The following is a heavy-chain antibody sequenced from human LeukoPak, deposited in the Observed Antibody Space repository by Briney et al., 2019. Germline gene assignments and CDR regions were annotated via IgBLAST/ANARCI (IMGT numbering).Heavy chain of an antibody. Sequence: ASVKVSCKASGYTFTSYAMNWVRQAPGQGLEWMGWINTNIGNPTYAQGFTGRFVFSLDTSVSTAYLQISSLKAEDTAVYYCAGRIAAAGMGWFDPWGQGSLVTVSS. CDR2: INTNIGNP. V-gene: IGHV7-4-1*02. CDR3: AGRIAAAGMGWFDP. J-gene: IGHJ5*02. D-gene: IGHD6-13*01. CDR1: GYTFTSYA.